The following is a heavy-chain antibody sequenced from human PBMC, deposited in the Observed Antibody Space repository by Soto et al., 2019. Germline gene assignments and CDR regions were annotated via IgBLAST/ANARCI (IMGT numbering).Heavy chain of an antibody. CDR2: ISSSSSYI. D-gene: IGHD6-13*01. J-gene: IGHJ4*02. V-gene: IGHV3-21*01. CDR1: GFTFSSYS. Sequence: GGSLRLSCAASGFTFSSYSMNWVRQAPGKGLEWVSSISSSSSYIYYADSVKGRFTISRDNAKNSLYLQMNSLRAEDTAVYYCARDGVFIAAAAYFDYWGQGTLVTVSS. CDR3: ARDGVFIAAAAYFDY.